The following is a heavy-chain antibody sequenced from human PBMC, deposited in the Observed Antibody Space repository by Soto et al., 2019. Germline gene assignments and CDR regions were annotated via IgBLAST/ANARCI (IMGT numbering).Heavy chain of an antibody. CDR3: ASTALNYHFWTGYSHEALDH. D-gene: IGHD3-3*01. Sequence: KPSETLSLTCAVYGGSLSGYFWSWIRQPPGKGLEWIGEINHSSSTNYSPSLKSRVTISVDMSKNQFSLKLSSVTAADTAVYYCASTALNYHFWTGYSHEALDHWGQGTLVTVSS. CDR2: INHSSST. J-gene: IGHJ4*02. V-gene: IGHV4-34*01. CDR1: GGSLSGYF.